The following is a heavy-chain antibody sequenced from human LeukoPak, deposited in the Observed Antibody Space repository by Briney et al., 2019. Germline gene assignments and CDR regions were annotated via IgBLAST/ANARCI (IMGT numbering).Heavy chain of an antibody. Sequence: GASVKVSCKASGYTFTSYYMHWVRQAPGQGLEWMGIINPSGGSTSYAQKFQGRVTMTRDTSTSTVYMELSSLRSEDTAVYYCARDQSNIFGVVTGDYWGQGTLVTVS. V-gene: IGHV1-46*01. CDR3: ARDQSNIFGVVTGDY. J-gene: IGHJ4*02. D-gene: IGHD3-3*01. CDR1: GYTFTSYY. CDR2: INPSGGST.